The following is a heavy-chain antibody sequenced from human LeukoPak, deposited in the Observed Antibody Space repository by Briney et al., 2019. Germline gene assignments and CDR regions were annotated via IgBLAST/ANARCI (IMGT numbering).Heavy chain of an antibody. Sequence: GGSLRLSCAASGFTFSDYYMSWIRQAPGKGLEWVSYISSSGSTIYYADSVKGRFTISRDNAKNSPYLQMNSLRAEDTAVYYCARDSQKKGGRARNNWFDPWGQGTLVTVSS. V-gene: IGHV3-11*01. CDR1: GFTFSDYY. D-gene: IGHD3-10*01. J-gene: IGHJ5*02. CDR3: ARDSQKKGGRARNNWFDP. CDR2: ISSSGSTI.